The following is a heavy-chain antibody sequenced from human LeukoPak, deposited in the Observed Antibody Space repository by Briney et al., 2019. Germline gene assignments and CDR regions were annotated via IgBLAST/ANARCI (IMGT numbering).Heavy chain of an antibody. D-gene: IGHD5-18*01. Sequence: SVKVSSKASGGTFSSYAISWVRQAPGQGLEWMGRIIPILGIANYAQKFQGRVTITADKSTSTAYMELSSLRSEDTAVYYCARANVDTAMVTDYWGQGTLVTVSS. V-gene: IGHV1-69*04. J-gene: IGHJ4*02. CDR1: GGTFSSYA. CDR2: IIPILGIA. CDR3: ARANVDTAMVTDY.